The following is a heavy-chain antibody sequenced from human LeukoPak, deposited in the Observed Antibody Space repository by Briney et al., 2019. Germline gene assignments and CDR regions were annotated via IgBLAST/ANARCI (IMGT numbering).Heavy chain of an antibody. Sequence: GASVKVSCKASGYTFTGYYMHWVRQAPGQGLEWMGWINPNSGGTNYAQKFQGRVTMTRDTSISTAYMELSRLRSDDTAVYYYASGPTSGKIVVPAALWGQGTLVTVSS. V-gene: IGHV1-2*02. CDR1: GYTFTGYY. J-gene: IGHJ4*02. D-gene: IGHD2-2*01. CDR2: INPNSGGT. CDR3: ASGPTSGKIVVPAAL.